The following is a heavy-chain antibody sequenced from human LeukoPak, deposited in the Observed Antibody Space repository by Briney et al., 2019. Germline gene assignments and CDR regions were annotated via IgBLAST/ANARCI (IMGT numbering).Heavy chain of an antibody. J-gene: IGHJ4*02. CDR3: ARDVGTVDFDY. V-gene: IGHV1-18*01. Sequence: ASVKVSCKAAGYTFTSYGISWVRQAPGQGLEWMGWISAYNGNTNYAQKLQGRGTMNTETSTSKAYMERRSLRSDDTAVYYCARDVGTVDFDYWGQGTLVTVSS. D-gene: IGHD4-23*01. CDR2: ISAYNGNT. CDR1: GYTFTSYG.